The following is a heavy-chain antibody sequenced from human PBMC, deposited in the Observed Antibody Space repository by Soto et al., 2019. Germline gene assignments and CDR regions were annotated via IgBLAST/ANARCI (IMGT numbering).Heavy chain of an antibody. CDR1: GFTFSSYA. J-gene: IGHJ4*02. V-gene: IGHV3-23*01. CDR2: ISGSGGST. CDR3: AKGPRYYYGSGSYYPGN. Sequence: EVQLLESGGGLVQPGGSLRLSCAASGFTFSSYAMSWVRQAPGKGLEWVSAISGSGGSTYYADSVKGRFTISRDNSKNTLYLQTNSLRAEDTAVYYCAKGPRYYYGSGSYYPGNWGQGTLVTVSS. D-gene: IGHD3-10*01.